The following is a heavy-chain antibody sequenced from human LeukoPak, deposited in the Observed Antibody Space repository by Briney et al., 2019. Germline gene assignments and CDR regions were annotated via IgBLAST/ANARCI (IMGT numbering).Heavy chain of an antibody. CDR1: GFTFSSYG. D-gene: IGHD6-19*01. V-gene: IGHV3-30*18. Sequence: PGRSLRLSCAASGFTFSSYGMHWVRQAPGKGLEWVAVISYDGSNKYYADSVKGRFTISRDNSKNTLYLQMNSLRAEDTAVYYCAKEGRSAFGQWLDYYYYGMDVWGQGTTVTVSS. CDR3: AKEGRSAFGQWLDYYYYGMDV. J-gene: IGHJ6*02. CDR2: ISYDGSNK.